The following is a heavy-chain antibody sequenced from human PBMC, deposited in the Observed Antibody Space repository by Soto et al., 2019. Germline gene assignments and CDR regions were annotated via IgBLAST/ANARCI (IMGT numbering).Heavy chain of an antibody. Sequence: QITLKEPGPTLVKPTQTLTLTCTFSGFSLSTSGVGVGWVRQPPGQDLEWLALIYSTDDKRFSTSLKSRLTNTKDPSKDQVVLTMTTMDTVDTATYYCTYMRGSGLYSMDVWGQGTTVTVSS. J-gene: IGHJ6*02. CDR2: IYSTDDK. CDR1: GFSLSTSGVG. V-gene: IGHV2-5*01. CDR3: TYMRGSGLYSMDV. D-gene: IGHD3-10*01.